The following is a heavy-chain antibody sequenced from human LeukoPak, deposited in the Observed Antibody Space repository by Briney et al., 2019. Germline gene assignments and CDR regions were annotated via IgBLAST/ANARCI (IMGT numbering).Heavy chain of an antibody. Sequence: GGSLRLSCAASGFTSSNYNFYWVRQAPGKGLEWVSSISSTSSYIYYADSMKGRFTISRDNAKNSLYLQMNSLRAEDTAVYYCARALWSGPVYYGMDVWGQGTTVTVSS. CDR2: ISSTSSYI. V-gene: IGHV3-21*01. D-gene: IGHD3-10*01. CDR1: GFTSSNYN. J-gene: IGHJ6*02. CDR3: ARALWSGPVYYGMDV.